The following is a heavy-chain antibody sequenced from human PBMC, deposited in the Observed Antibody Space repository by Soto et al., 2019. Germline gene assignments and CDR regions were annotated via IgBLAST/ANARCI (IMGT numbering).Heavy chain of an antibody. D-gene: IGHD6-13*01. CDR3: ARMYSSSWYYFDY. CDR2: VSSSGYTM. CDR1: GFTFSDYY. J-gene: IGHJ4*02. Sequence: QVQLVESGGDLVKPGGSLRLSCAASGFTFSDYYMSWIRRAPGKGLEWVSYVSSSGYTMYYADSVKGRFTISRDNAKTSLYLLMNGLRAEDTAVYYCARMYSSSWYYFDYWGQGALVTVSS. V-gene: IGHV3-11*01.